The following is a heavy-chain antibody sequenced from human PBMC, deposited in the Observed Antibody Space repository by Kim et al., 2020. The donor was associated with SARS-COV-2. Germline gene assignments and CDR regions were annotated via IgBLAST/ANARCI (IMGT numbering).Heavy chain of an antibody. Sequence: GGSLRLSCAASGFTFSSYSMSWVRQAPGKGLEWVAHMKHDGSKEYYADSVKGRFTISRDNAKNTLYLQMNSLRAEDTAVYYCARDQSGYRERFYY. CDR2: MKHDGSKE. V-gene: IGHV3-7*01. CDR1: GFTFSSYS. D-gene: IGHD5-12*01. J-gene: IGHJ6*01. CDR3: ARDQSGYRERFYY.